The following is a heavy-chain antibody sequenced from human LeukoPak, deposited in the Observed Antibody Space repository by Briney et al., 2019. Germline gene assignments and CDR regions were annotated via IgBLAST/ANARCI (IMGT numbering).Heavy chain of an antibody. CDR2: ISYSGNT. CDR1: GGSIRSHY. D-gene: IGHD6-19*01. CDR3: ARDSSDGGSGWPGGYYYYGMDV. J-gene: IGHJ6*02. Sequence: SETLSPTCTVSGGSIRSHYWSWIRQPPGKGLEWIGYISYSGNTNYNPSLKSRLTISVDTSKNQFSLKLSSVTAADTAVYYCARDSSDGGSGWPGGYYYYGMDVWGQGTTVTVSS. V-gene: IGHV4-59*11.